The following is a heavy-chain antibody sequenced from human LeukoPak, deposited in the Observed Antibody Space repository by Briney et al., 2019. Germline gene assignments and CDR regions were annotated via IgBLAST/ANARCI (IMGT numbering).Heavy chain of an antibody. CDR2: ISSSSSTI. J-gene: IGHJ6*03. CDR3: ARAPYSYGYPYYYYYYMDV. D-gene: IGHD5-18*01. Sequence: GGSLRLYCAASGFTFSSYSMNWVRQAPGKGLEWVSYISSSSSTIYYADSVKGRFTISRDNAKNSLYLQMNSLRAEDTAVYYCARAPYSYGYPYYYYYYMDVWGKGTTVTVSS. CDR1: GFTFSSYS. V-gene: IGHV3-48*01.